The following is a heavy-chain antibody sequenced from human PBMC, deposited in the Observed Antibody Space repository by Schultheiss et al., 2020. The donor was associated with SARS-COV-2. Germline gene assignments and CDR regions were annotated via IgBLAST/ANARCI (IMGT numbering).Heavy chain of an antibody. CDR1: GGSISSYY. V-gene: IGHV4-59*01. D-gene: IGHD3-3*01. CDR3: ARGGYDFWSGPSPLPDAFDI. J-gene: IGHJ3*02. Sequence: SETLSLTCTVSGGSISSYYWSWIRQPPGGGLEWIGSIYYSGSTYYNPSLKSRVTISVDTSKNQFSLKLSSVTAADTAVYYCARGGYDFWSGPSPLPDAFDIWGQGTTV. CDR2: IYYSGST.